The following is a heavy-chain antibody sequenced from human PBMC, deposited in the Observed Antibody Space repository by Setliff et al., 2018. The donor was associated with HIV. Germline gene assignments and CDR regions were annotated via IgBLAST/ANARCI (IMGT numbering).Heavy chain of an antibody. D-gene: IGHD3-10*01. J-gene: IGHJ4*02. V-gene: IGHV4-30-2*06. CDR1: GDSMSSGDYP. CDR3: VREGAGSGSYYLDF. Sequence: SETLSLTCAVSGDSMSSGDYPWNWIRQSPGKGLEWIGYIYPSGRTYYNPSLKNRVTMSIDRSKKQFSLNLSSVTAADTALYFCVREGAGSGSYYLDFWGQGILVTVSS. CDR2: IYPSGRT.